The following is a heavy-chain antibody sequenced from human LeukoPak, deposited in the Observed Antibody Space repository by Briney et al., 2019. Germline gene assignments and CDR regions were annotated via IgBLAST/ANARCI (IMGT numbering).Heavy chain of an antibody. CDR3: ARRGSSSTGFNY. J-gene: IGHJ4*02. D-gene: IGHD2-2*01. Sequence: SETLSLTCTVSGGSISSGGYYWSWIRQHPGKGLEWIGYIYYSGSTNYNPSLKSRVTISVDTSKNQFSLKLSSVTAADTAVYYCARRGSSSTGFNYWGQGTLVTVSS. CDR1: GGSISSGGYY. V-gene: IGHV4-61*08. CDR2: IYYSGST.